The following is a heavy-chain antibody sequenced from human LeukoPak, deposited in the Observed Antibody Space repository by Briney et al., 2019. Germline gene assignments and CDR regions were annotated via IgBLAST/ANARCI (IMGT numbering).Heavy chain of an antibody. CDR2: IYPGDSDT. D-gene: IGHD3-22*01. Sequence: GESLKISCKGSGYSFTSYWIGWVRQMPGKGLEWMGIIYPGDSDTRYSPSFQGQVTISADKSISTAYLQWSSLKASDTAMYYCARHVSYYYDSSGYYDQIDYWGQGTLVTVSS. V-gene: IGHV5-51*01. CDR1: GYSFTSYW. J-gene: IGHJ4*02. CDR3: ARHVSYYYDSSGYYDQIDY.